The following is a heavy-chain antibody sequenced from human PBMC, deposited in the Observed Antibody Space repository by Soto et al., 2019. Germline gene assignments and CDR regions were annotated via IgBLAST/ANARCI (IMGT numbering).Heavy chain of an antibody. CDR1: GFTFSNYG. J-gene: IGHJ4*02. V-gene: IGHV3-30*03. Sequence: QVELVESGGGVVQPGGSLRLSCAASGFTFSNYGLHWVRQAPGKGLEWAAVISFDGSNKYYADSMKGRFTVSRDNSKNPLYLQMTSLRTEDTAMYYCAIFLREVDTAMIPGAYWGQGTLVTVSS. D-gene: IGHD5-18*01. CDR3: AIFLREVDTAMIPGAY. CDR2: ISFDGSNK.